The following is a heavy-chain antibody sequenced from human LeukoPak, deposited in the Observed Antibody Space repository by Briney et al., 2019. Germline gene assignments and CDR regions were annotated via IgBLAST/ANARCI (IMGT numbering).Heavy chain of an antibody. CDR3: ARIGLGYCSSTSCPSWFDP. D-gene: IGHD2-2*01. CDR2: IKQDGSEK. CDR1: GFIFSTYW. V-gene: IGHV3-7*03. J-gene: IGHJ5*02. Sequence: GGSLRLSCAASGFIFSTYWMSWVRQAPGKGLEWVANIKQDGSEKYYVDSVKGRFTISRDNAKNSLYLQMNSLRAEDTAVYYCARIGLGYCSSTSCPSWFDPWGQGTLVTVSS.